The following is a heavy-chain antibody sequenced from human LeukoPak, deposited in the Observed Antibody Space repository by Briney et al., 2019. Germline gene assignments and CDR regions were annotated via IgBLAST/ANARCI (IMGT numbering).Heavy chain of an antibody. CDR3: TKDKAVAGSYGLDV. CDR1: GFTFSSYG. J-gene: IGHJ6*02. D-gene: IGHD6-19*01. Sequence: PGRSLRLSCAASGFTFSSYGMHWVRQAPGKGLEWVSAISSGGDNTYYADSVKGRFTISRDNSKNTLYVQMNSLRAEDTAVYYCTKDKAVAGSYGLDVWGQGTTVTVSS. CDR2: ISSGGDNT. V-gene: IGHV3-23*01.